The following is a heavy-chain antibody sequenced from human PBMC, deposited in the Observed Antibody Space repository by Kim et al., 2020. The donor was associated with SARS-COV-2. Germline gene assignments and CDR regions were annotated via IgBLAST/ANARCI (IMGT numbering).Heavy chain of an antibody. J-gene: IGHJ5*02. CDR1: GYSFTTYY. CDR2: MNPNGGNT. D-gene: IGHD3-10*01. Sequence: ASVKVSCKSSGYSFTTYYIHWVRQAPGQGLEWVGLMNPNGGNTLYAENFQGRVTMTADTSTSTAYLALSNLRSEDTAVYYCARGGFGQWLPQYHWGQGTL. CDR3: ARGGFGQWLPQYH. V-gene: IGHV1-46*01.